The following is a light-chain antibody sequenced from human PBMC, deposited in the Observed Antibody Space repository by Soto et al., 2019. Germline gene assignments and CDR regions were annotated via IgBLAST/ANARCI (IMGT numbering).Light chain of an antibody. CDR1: QSISNSY. CDR3: QQYGDSLLT. Sequence: ENVLTQSPCTLSLSPGERATLSCRASQSISNSYLAWYQQKPGQTPSLLIYHAANRATGIPDRFSGSGSGTDFTLTISRLEPEDCAVYYCQQYGDSLLTFGGGTKVEIK. V-gene: IGKV3-20*01. J-gene: IGKJ4*01. CDR2: HAA.